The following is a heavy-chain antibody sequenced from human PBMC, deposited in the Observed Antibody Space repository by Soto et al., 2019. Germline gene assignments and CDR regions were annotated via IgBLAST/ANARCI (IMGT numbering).Heavy chain of an antibody. D-gene: IGHD6-19*01. CDR3: AAGEYSSGWYRDHYYYGMDV. Sequence: ASVKVSCKASGFTFTSSAVQWVRQARGQRLEWIGWIVVGSGNTNYAQKFQERVTITRDMSTSTAYMELSSLRSEDTDVYYCAAGEYSSGWYRDHYYYGMDVWGQGTTVTVSS. CDR2: IVVGSGNT. J-gene: IGHJ6*02. CDR1: GFTFTSSA. V-gene: IGHV1-58*01.